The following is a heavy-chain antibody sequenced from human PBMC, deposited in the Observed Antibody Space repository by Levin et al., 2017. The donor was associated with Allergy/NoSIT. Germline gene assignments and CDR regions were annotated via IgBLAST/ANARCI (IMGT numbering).Heavy chain of an antibody. CDR3: AGSRRVAIRFDAFDV. D-gene: IGHD2-15*01. Sequence: RGESLKISCKVSGYSFTSYWIGWVRQMPGKGLEWMGVIYPSDSDTRYSPSFQGQVTISADKSISTAYLQWSSLKASDTAMYYCAGSRRVAIRFDAFDVWGPGTMVTVSS. CDR1: GYSFTSYW. J-gene: IGHJ3*01. CDR2: IYPSDSDT. V-gene: IGHV5-51*01.